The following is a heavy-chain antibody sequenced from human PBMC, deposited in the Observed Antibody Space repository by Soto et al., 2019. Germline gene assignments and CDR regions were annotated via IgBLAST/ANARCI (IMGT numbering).Heavy chain of an antibody. CDR3: ARAPKNIVVVVAATPNGDY. D-gene: IGHD2-15*01. V-gene: IGHV1-18*01. CDR2: ISAYNGNT. CDR1: GYTFTSYG. J-gene: IGHJ4*02. Sequence: QVPLVQSGAEVKKPGASVKVSCKASGYTFTSYGISWVRQAPGQGLEWMGWISAYNGNTNYAQKLQGRVTMTTDTSTSTAYRELRSLRSDDTAVYYCARAPKNIVVVVAATPNGDYWGQGTLVTVSS.